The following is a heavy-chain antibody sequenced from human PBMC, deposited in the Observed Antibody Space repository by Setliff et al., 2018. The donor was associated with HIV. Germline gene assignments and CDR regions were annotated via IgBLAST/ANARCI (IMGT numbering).Heavy chain of an antibody. V-gene: IGHV1-3*01. CDR2: ISAYNGNT. CDR1: GYTLSELS. Sequence: ASVKVSCKVSGYTLSELSMHWVRQAPGQGLEWMGWISAYNGNTNYAQKFQGRVTITRDTSASTAYMDLSSLRSEDTAVYYCARGFSVYSSSDPLLNWLDPWGQGTLVTVSS. D-gene: IGHD6-6*01. J-gene: IGHJ5*02. CDR3: ARGFSVYSSSDPLLNWLDP.